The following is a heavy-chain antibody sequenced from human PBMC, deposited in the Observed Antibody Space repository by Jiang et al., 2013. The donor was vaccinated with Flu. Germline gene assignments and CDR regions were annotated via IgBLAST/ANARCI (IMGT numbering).Heavy chain of an antibody. CDR3: ARVVHTSGWYSPAFDI. V-gene: IGHV4-59*03. J-gene: IGHJ3*02. D-gene: IGHD6-19*01. Sequence: QLVESGPGLVKPSETLSLTCTVSGGSISSYYWTWIRQSPDKGLEWIGYVYGDGKTDYSPSLKSRVTMSLDTSKSRFSLNLNSVTAADTAVYYCARVVHTSGWYSPAFDIWGQGTMVTVSS. CDR2: VYGDGKT. CDR1: GGSISSYY.